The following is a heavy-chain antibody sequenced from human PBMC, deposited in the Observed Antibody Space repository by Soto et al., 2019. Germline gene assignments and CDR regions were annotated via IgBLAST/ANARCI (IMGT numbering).Heavy chain of an antibody. V-gene: IGHV4-31*02. D-gene: IGHD2-21*02. CDR2: IYYSGST. Sequence: LCGGSISSGGYYWRWIRQHPGKGLEWIGYIYYSGSTYYNPSLKSRVTISVDTSKNQFSLKLSSVTAADTAVYYCARGYGGNSDFYYWGQGTLVTVSS. CDR3: ARGYGGNSDFYY. CDR1: GGSISSGGYY. J-gene: IGHJ4*02.